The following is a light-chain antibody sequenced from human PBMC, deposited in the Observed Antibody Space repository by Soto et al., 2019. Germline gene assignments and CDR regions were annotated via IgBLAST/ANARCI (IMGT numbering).Light chain of an antibody. CDR1: QSVSSSY. V-gene: IGKV3-20*01. CDR3: QQYGSSPFT. Sequence: EIVSTQSPGTLSLSPGERATLSCRASQSVSSSYLAWYQQKPGQAPRLLIYGASSRATGIPDRFSGSGSGTDFTLTISSLEPEDFAVYYCQQYGSSPFTFGPGTTVD. J-gene: IGKJ3*01. CDR2: GAS.